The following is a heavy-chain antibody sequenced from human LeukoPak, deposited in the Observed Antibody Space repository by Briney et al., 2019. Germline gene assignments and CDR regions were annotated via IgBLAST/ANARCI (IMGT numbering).Heavy chain of an antibody. Sequence: PGASLKVSCKASGYTFTSYGISWVRQAPGQGLEWMGWISAYNGNTNYAQKLQGRVTMATDTTTSTAYMKLRSLRPDDMPVYYCAREGTAMASFDYWGQGTLVTVSS. D-gene: IGHD5-18*01. V-gene: IGHV1-18*03. CDR1: GYTFTSYG. CDR2: ISAYNGNT. CDR3: AREGTAMASFDY. J-gene: IGHJ4*02.